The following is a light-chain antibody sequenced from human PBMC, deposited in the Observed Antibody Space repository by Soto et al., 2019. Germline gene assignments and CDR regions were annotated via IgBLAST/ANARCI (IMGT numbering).Light chain of an antibody. CDR2: GAS. CDR1: QSVSSY. Sequence: EIVLTQSPATLSLSPGERATLSCRASQSVSSYLAWYQQKPGQAPRLLIYGASTRATGIPDRFSGSGSGTDFTLTISRLKPEDFAVYYCHHYGGSPITFGQGTRLEIK. V-gene: IGKV3-20*01. J-gene: IGKJ5*01. CDR3: HHYGGSPIT.